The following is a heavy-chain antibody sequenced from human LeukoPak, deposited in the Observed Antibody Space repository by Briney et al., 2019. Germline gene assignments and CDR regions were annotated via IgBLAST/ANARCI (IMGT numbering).Heavy chain of an antibody. CDR1: GDSMSSGSYY. D-gene: IGHD2-21*01. V-gene: IGHV4-39*07. J-gene: IGHJ5*01. CDR3: ARQIAVVEPTDPNWFDS. CDR2: IFYSGST. Sequence: SETLSLTCSVSGDSMSSGSYYWGWIRQPPGKGLEWIGSIFYSGSTYYTPSLKSRVTMSLDTSKNQFSLRLTSVTAADTAVYYCARQIAVVEPTDPNWFDSWGQGALVTVSS.